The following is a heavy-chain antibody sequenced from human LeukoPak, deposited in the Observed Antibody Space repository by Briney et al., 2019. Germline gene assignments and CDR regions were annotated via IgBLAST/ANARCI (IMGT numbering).Heavy chain of an antibody. J-gene: IGHJ3*02. CDR3: ARHTTGYNSPRDSFNI. CDR2: ISPSGAST. D-gene: IGHD1-1*01. CDR1: GYTFTNYY. Sequence: GASVKVSCKASGYTFTNYYMHWVRQAPGQGLEWMGMISPSGASTSYAQKFQGRVTMTRDVSTSTVYMGLSSLRSEDTAVYYCARHTTGYNSPRDSFNIWGQGTMVTVSS. V-gene: IGHV1-46*01.